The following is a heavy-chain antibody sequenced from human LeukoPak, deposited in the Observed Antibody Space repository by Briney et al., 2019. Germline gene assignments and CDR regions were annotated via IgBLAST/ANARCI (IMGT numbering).Heavy chain of an antibody. CDR1: GGSISSYY. J-gene: IGHJ5*02. CDR3: AREGRYKFHWFDP. CDR2: IYYSGST. Sequence: SETLSLTCTVSGGSISSYYWSWIRQPPGKGLEWIGYIYYSGSTNYNPSLKSRVTISVDTSKNQFSLKLSSVTAADTAVYYCAREGRYKFHWFDPWGQGTLVTVSS. D-gene: IGHD3-16*02. V-gene: IGHV4-59*01.